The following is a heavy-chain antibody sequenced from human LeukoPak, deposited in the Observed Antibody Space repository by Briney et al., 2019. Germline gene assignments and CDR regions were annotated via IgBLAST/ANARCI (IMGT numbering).Heavy chain of an antibody. Sequence: PSETLSLTCTVSGGSISSYYWSWIRQPPGKGLEWIGYIYYSGSTSYNPSLKSRVTISVDTSKNQISLKVRSVTAADTAVYYCAREGGYSYGYDYYYYMDVWGKGTTVTVSS. CDR3: AREGGYSYGYDYYYYMDV. CDR1: GGSISSYY. CDR2: IYYSGST. J-gene: IGHJ6*03. V-gene: IGHV4-59*01. D-gene: IGHD5-18*01.